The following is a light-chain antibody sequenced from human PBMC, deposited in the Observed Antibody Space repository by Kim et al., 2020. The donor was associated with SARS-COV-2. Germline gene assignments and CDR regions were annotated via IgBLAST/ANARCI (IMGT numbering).Light chain of an antibody. V-gene: IGLV1-47*02. Sequence: TVTIDCAGSRPSNGSNAVHRFQQFPGTTPKILIYRNNQRPSGVPDRFSGSKSGTSDSLAISGLRSEDEADYYCAAWDDSLRGKVFGGGTKLTVL. J-gene: IGLJ3*02. CDR1: RPSNGSNA. CDR2: RNN. CDR3: AAWDDSLRGKV.